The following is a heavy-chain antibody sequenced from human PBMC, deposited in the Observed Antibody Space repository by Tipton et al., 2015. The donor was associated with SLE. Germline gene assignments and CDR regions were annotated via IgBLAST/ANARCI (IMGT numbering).Heavy chain of an antibody. CDR1: GGSISSHY. V-gene: IGHV4-59*11. J-gene: IGHJ3*02. CDR2: IYYSGST. D-gene: IGHD1-1*01. CDR3: ARATTSLAVDI. Sequence: LRLSCTVSGGSISSHYWSWIRQPPGKGLEWIGYIYYSGSTNYNPSLKSRVTISVDTSKNQFSLKLSSVTAADTAVYYCARATTSLAVDIWGQGTMVTVSS.